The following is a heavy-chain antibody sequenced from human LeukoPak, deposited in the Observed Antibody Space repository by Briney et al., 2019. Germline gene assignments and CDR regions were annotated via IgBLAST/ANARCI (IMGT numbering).Heavy chain of an antibody. V-gene: IGHV3-48*03. CDR3: ARLPPNSGYDQTPGY. Sequence: PGGSLRLSCAASGFTFSSYEMNWVRQAPGKGLEWVSYISSSGSTIYYADSVKGRFTISRDNAKNSLYLQMNSLRAEDTAVYYCARLPPNSGYDQTPGYWDQGTLVTVSS. J-gene: IGHJ4*02. D-gene: IGHD5-12*01. CDR2: ISSSGSTI. CDR1: GFTFSSYE.